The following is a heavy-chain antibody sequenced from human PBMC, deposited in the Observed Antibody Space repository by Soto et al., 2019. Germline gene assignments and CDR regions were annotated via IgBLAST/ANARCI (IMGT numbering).Heavy chain of an antibody. V-gene: IGHV3-23*01. CDR1: GFSDSRYA. CDR2: MTGSGGDI. J-gene: IGHJ4*02. D-gene: IGHD2-21*02. Sequence: GGSLRLSCAASGFSDSRYAMIGVRPPPGKGQEWVAGMTGSGGDIRYADPVKGRFTISKDNSKNTLYLQMNSLRAEDTAIYYCAKDAVYGDGLWLAGNWGQGTLVTVSS. CDR3: AKDAVYGDGLWLAGN.